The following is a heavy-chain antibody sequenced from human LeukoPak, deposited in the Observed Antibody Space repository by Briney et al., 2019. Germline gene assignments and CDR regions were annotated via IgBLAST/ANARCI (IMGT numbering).Heavy chain of an antibody. V-gene: IGHV4-38-2*02. Sequence: SETLSLTCTVSGYSISSGYYWGWTRQSPGKGLQWIGSIYHSGSTYYNSSLKSRVTISVDTSKNQFSLKLSSVTAADTAVYYCARHEYYDSRGSHYYSYYYMDVWGKWTTVTVSS. J-gene: IGHJ6*03. CDR2: IYHSGST. CDR3: ARHEYYDSRGSHYYSYYYMDV. D-gene: IGHD3-22*01. CDR1: GYSISSGYY.